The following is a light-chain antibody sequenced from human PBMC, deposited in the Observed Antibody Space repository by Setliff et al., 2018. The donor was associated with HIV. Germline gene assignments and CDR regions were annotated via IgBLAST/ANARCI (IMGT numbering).Light chain of an antibody. CDR3: CSYAGSTTFYG. CDR1: SSDVGSFNL. CDR2: EGS. V-gene: IGLV2-23*01. J-gene: IGLJ1*01. Sequence: QSVLTQSASVSGSPGQSIAISCTGTSSDVGSFNLVSWYQQHPGKAPKLMIYEGSKRPSGVSNRFSGSKSGNTASLTISGLQAEDEADYYCCSYAGSTTFYGFGTGTKGTVL.